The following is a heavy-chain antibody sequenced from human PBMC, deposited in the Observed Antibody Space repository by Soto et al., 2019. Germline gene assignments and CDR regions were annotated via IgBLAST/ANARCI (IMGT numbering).Heavy chain of an antibody. Sequence: GASVKVSCKASGGTFSTYAISWVRQAPGQGLEWMGGIIPIFGTASYTQRFQGRVTITADESTTTAYMKLSSLRSEDTAVYYCATEDAVAGFVYGMDVWGQGTTVTVSS. V-gene: IGHV1-69*13. D-gene: IGHD6-19*01. CDR1: GGTFSTYA. J-gene: IGHJ6*02. CDR2: IIPIFGTA. CDR3: ATEDAVAGFVYGMDV.